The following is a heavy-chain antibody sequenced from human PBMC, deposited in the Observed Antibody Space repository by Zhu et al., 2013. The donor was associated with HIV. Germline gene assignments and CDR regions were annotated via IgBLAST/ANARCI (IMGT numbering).Heavy chain of an antibody. CDR1: GYTFTGYY. V-gene: IGHV1-2*02. J-gene: IGHJ3*02. CDR3: ARAGNIVVVPAVDAFDI. CDR2: INPNSGGT. D-gene: IGHD2-2*01. Sequence: QVQLVQSGAEVKKPGASVKVSCKASGYTFTGYYMHWVRQAPGQGLEWMGWINPNSGGTNYAQKFQGRVTMTRDTSISTAYMELSRLRSDDTAVYYCARAGNIVVVPAVDAFDIWGQGTMVTVSS.